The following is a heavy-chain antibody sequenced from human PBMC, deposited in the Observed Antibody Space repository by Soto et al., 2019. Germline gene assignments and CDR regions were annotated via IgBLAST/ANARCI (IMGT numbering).Heavy chain of an antibody. CDR2: IYYSGST. CDR1: GGSISSSSYY. Sequence: SETLSLTCTVSGGSISSSSYYWGWIRQPPGKGLEWIGSIYYSGSTYYNPSLKSRVTISVETSKNQFSLKLSSVTAADTAVYYCARQPAYHYDSSGYYLDYWGQGTLVNVSS. CDR3: ARQPAYHYDSSGYYLDY. J-gene: IGHJ4*02. D-gene: IGHD3-22*01. V-gene: IGHV4-39*01.